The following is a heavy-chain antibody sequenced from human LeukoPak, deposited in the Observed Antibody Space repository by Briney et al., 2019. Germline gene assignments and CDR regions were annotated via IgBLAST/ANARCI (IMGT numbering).Heavy chain of an antibody. CDR2: IYTSGST. D-gene: IGHD4-23*01. J-gene: IGHJ4*02. V-gene: IGHV4-4*07. CDR1: GGSISSYY. Sequence: SETLSLTCTVSGGSISSYYWSWIRQPAGKGLEWIGRIYTSGSTNYNPSLKSRVTISVDRSKNQFSLKLSSVTAADTAVYYCARGGDRWLSGNLDYWGQGTLVTVSS. CDR3: ARGGDRWLSGNLDY.